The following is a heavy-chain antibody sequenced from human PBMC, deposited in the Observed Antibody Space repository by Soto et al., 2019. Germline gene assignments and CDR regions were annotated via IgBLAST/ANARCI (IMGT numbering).Heavy chain of an antibody. J-gene: IGHJ6*02. V-gene: IGHV4-59*01. CDR2: IYYSGST. D-gene: IGHD6-6*01. CDR1: GGSISSYY. CDR3: ARVRGDSSSSTGMGYYYGMDV. Sequence: SETLSLTCTVSGGSISSYYWSWIRQPPGKGLEWIGYIYYSGSTNYNPSLKSRVTISVDTSKNQFSLKLSSVTAADTAVYYCARVRGDSSSSTGMGYYYGMDVWGQGTTVTVSS.